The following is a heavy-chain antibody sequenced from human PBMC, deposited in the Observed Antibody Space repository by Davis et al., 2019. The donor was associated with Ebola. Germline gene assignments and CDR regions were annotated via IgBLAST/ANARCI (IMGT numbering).Heavy chain of an antibody. CDR3: ARDKSSTASLYYYGMDV. V-gene: IGHV1-69*13. Sequence: SVKVSCKASAGTFSSYAISWVRQAPGQGLEWMGGIIPIFGTANYAQKFQGRVTITADESTSTAYMELRSLRSDDTAVYYCARDKSSTASLYYYGMDVWGQGTTVTVSS. CDR2: IIPIFGTA. J-gene: IGHJ6*02. D-gene: IGHD6-6*01. CDR1: AGTFSSYA.